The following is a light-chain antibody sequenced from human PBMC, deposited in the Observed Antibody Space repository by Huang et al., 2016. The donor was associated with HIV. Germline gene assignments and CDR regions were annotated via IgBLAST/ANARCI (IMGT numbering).Light chain of an antibody. J-gene: IGKJ2*01. Sequence: EIVLTQSPAILSLSPGERATLSCRASQSVSNSLAWYHQKPGQPPTLLIYDASNRATGIPARFSGSGSWTDFTLTVSSLEPEDFAIYYCQHRGNWPYTFGQGTKLEIK. V-gene: IGKV3-11*01. CDR3: QHRGNWPYT. CDR1: QSVSNS. CDR2: DAS.